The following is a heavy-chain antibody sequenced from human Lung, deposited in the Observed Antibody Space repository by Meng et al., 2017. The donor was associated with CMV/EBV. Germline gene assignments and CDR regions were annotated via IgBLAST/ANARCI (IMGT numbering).Heavy chain of an antibody. D-gene: IGHD3-22*01. CDR2: IYYSGST. Sequence: SINSGDYYWSWIRQPPGKGLEWIGYIYYSGSTYYNPSLKSRLTVSVDTSKNQFSLKLSSVTAADTAVYYCARLLYYYDSGGYYRYFDYWGQGTLVTVSS. CDR1: SINSGDYY. J-gene: IGHJ4*02. V-gene: IGHV4-30-4*01. CDR3: ARLLYYYDSGGYYRYFDY.